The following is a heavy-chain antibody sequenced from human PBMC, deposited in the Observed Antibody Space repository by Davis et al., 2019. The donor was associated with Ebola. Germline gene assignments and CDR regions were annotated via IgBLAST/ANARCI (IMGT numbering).Heavy chain of an antibody. J-gene: IGHJ5*01. V-gene: IGHV4-34*01. CDR2: INHSGST. D-gene: IGHD6-6*01. CDR1: GGSFSGHY. CDR3: ARVLQQVVRLDS. Sequence: MPSETLSLTCAVYGGSFSGHYWTWIRQPPGKGLEWIGEINHSGSTNYDPSFKSRVTISVDTSKNQFSLKVSSVTAADTAVYYCARVLQQVVRLDSWGQGTLVIVSS.